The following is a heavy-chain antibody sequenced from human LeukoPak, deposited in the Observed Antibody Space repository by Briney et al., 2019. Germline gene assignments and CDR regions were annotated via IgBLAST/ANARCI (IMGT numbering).Heavy chain of an antibody. Sequence: ASVKVSCKASGYTFSDYYMHWVRQAPGQGLEWLGWINPKSGGTDYAQQFRGRVTMTRDTSSNTDYMEMRSLTSDDTALYYCARGAEADTSPLDYWGQGTLVAVSS. CDR1: GYTFSDYY. D-gene: IGHD6-19*01. J-gene: IGHJ4*02. CDR2: INPKSGGT. V-gene: IGHV1-2*02. CDR3: ARGAEADTSPLDY.